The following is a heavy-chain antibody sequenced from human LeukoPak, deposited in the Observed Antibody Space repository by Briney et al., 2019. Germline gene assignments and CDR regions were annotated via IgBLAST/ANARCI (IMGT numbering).Heavy chain of an antibody. Sequence: AGGSLRLSCAASGFTFNNYAMNWVRQAPGKGLEWVSGISGSGGSTYYADSVKGRFTTSRDNSKNTLYLQMNRLRAEDTAVYFCAKDPLSYYDSSGYRYFDYWGQGTLVTVSS. CDR3: AKDPLSYYDSSGYRYFDY. CDR2: ISGSGGST. V-gene: IGHV3-23*01. CDR1: GFTFNNYA. D-gene: IGHD3-22*01. J-gene: IGHJ4*02.